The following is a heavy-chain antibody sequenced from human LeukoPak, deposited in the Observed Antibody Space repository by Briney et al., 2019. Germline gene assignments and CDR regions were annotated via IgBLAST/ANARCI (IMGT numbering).Heavy chain of an antibody. D-gene: IGHD5-12*01. J-gene: IGHJ4*02. CDR1: GGTFSSYA. Sequence: ASVKVSCKASGGTFSSYAISWVRQAPGQGLEWMGGIIPIFGTANYAQKLQGRVTMTTDTSTSTAYMELRSLRSDDTAVYYCARDEGGGYDFYYFDYWGQGTLVTVSS. CDR2: IIPIFGTA. V-gene: IGHV1-69*05. CDR3: ARDEGGGYDFYYFDY.